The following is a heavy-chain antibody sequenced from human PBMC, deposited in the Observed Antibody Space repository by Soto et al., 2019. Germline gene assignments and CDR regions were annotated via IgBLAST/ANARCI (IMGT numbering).Heavy chain of an antibody. D-gene: IGHD3-22*01. Sequence: QVQLVQSGAEVKKPGSSVKVSCKASGGTFSTYAISWVRQAPGQGPEWMGGIVPMYGSTDYARKFQARVTITADRSTSTAYMELTSLRSDDTAVYYCAKTSSYYDSSPVDVWGQGTTVSVSS. V-gene: IGHV1-69*01. CDR3: AKTSSYYDSSPVDV. CDR2: IVPMYGST. CDR1: GGTFSTYA. J-gene: IGHJ6*02.